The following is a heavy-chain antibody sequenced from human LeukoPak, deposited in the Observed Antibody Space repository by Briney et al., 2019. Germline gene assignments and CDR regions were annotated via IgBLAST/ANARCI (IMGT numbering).Heavy chain of an antibody. CDR1: GYTFTVYY. D-gene: IGHD2-15*01. J-gene: IGHJ4*02. CDR2: INPNSGGT. Sequence: GASVKVSFTASGYTFTVYYMHWVRQAPGQGLEWMGWINPNSGGTNYAQKFQGRVTMTTDTSISTAYMELSRLRSDDTAVYYCAVAREVRYFDYWGQGTLVTVSS. CDR3: AVAREVRYFDY. V-gene: IGHV1-2*02.